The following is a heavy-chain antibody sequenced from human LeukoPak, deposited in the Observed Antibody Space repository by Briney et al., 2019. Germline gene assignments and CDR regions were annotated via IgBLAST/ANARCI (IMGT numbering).Heavy chain of an antibody. J-gene: IGHJ4*02. CDR1: GFTFSSYA. Sequence: PGGSLRLSCAASGFTFSSYAMHWVRQPPGKGLEYVSAISSNGGSTYYANSVKGRFTISRDNSKNTLYLQMGSLGAEDMAVYYCAREGCSSTSCSFDYWGQGTLVTVSS. CDR2: ISSNGGST. CDR3: AREGCSSTSCSFDY. D-gene: IGHD2-2*01. V-gene: IGHV3-64*01.